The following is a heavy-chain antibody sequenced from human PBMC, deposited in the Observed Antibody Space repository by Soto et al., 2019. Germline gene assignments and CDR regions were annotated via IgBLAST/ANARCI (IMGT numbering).Heavy chain of an antibody. D-gene: IGHD6-6*01. CDR3: AKKRSSSKVDY. Sequence: EVQLLESGGGLVQPGESLRLSCAASGFTFSSYAMSWVSQAPGKGLEWVSVISGSDDSTYYANSVNGRITLSRDNSNNMLNLKMNIMRAEDMAVCYCAKKRSSSKVDYWGQGTLVVVSS. CDR1: GFTFSSYA. J-gene: IGHJ4*02. V-gene: IGHV3-23*01. CDR2: ISGSDDST.